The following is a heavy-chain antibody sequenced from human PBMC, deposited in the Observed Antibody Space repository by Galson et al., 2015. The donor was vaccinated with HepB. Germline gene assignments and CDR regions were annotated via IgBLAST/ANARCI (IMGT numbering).Heavy chain of an antibody. CDR1: GFTFSSYA. CDR2: ISYDGSNK. D-gene: IGHD6-19*01. CDR3: ARDLAVAGTHYFDY. J-gene: IGHJ4*02. Sequence: SLRLSCAASGFTFSSYAMHWVRQAPGKGLEWVAVISYDGSNKYYADSVKGRFTISRDNSKNTLYLQMNSLRAEDTAVYYCARDLAVAGTHYFDYWGQGTLVTVSS. V-gene: IGHV3-30*04.